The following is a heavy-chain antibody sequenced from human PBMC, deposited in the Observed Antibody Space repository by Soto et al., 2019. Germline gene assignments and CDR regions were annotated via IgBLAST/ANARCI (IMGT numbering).Heavy chain of an antibody. J-gene: IGHJ6*02. CDR3: AREGFWSGYYSSYYYYGMDV. CDR1: GFTFSSYG. V-gene: IGHV3-33*01. Sequence: PGGSLRLSCTASGFTFSSYGMHWVRQAPGKGLEWVAVIWYDGSNKYYADSVKGRFTISRDNSKNTLYLQMNSLRAEDTAVYYCAREGFWSGYYSSYYYYGMDVWGQGTTVPVSS. CDR2: IWYDGSNK. D-gene: IGHD3-3*01.